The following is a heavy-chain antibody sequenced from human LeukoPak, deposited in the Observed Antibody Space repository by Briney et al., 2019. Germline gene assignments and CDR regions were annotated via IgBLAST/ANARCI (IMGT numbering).Heavy chain of an antibody. CDR1: GGSISSSSYC. D-gene: IGHD6-6*01. CDR3: ARGGGDSSSSFDY. CDR2: IYYSGST. Sequence: SETLSLTCTVSGGSISSSSYCWGWIRQPPGKGLEWIGSIYYSGSTYYNPSLKSRVTISVDTSKNQFSLKLSSVTAADTAVYYCARGGGDSSSSFDYWGQGNLVTVSS. J-gene: IGHJ4*02. V-gene: IGHV4-39*07.